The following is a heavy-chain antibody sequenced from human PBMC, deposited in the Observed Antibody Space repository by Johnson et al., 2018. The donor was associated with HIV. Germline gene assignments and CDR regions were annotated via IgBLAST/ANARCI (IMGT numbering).Heavy chain of an antibody. V-gene: IGHV3-66*01. J-gene: IGHJ3*02. CDR1: GFSVSNNY. CDR2: IYTGGST. CDR3: ARESSPWGGDYAGYGLDI. D-gene: IGHD4-17*01. Sequence: VQLVESGGGVVQPGGSLRLSCAASGFSVSNNYMNWVRQAPGKGLEWVSVIYTGGSTYYADSVRGRFTISRDNSKNTLYLQMNSLRVEDTAVYYCARESSPWGGDYAGYGLDIWGQGTMVTVSS.